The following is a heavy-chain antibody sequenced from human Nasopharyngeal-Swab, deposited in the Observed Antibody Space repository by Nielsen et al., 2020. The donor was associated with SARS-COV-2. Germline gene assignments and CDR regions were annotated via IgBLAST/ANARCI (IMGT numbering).Heavy chain of an antibody. CDR3: AKVAGRDNWFDP. CDR2: ISGSGGST. Sequence: GESPKISCAASGLTFSSYAMSWVRQAPGKGLEWVSAISGSGGSTYYADSVKGRFTISRDNSKNTLYLQMNSLRAEDTAVYYCAKVAGRDNWFDPWGQGTLVTVSS. D-gene: IGHD6-25*01. CDR1: GLTFSSYA. J-gene: IGHJ5*02. V-gene: IGHV3-23*01.